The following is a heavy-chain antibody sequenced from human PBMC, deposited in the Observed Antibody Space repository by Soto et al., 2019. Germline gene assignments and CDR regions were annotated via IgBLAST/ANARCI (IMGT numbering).Heavy chain of an antibody. CDR2: IYWNDDK. Sequence: VSGPTLVNPTQTLTLTCTFSGFSLSTSGVGVGWIRQPPGKALEWLALIYWNDDKRYSPSLKSRLTITKDTSKNQVVLTMTNMDPVDTATYYCAHGFPQYYDFWSGYYSVWGQGTLVTVSS. J-gene: IGHJ4*02. V-gene: IGHV2-5*01. CDR3: AHGFPQYYDFWSGYYSV. D-gene: IGHD3-3*01. CDR1: GFSLSTSGVG.